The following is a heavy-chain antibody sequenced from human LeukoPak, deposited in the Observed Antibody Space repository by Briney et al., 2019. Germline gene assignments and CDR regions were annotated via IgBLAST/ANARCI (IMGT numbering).Heavy chain of an antibody. V-gene: IGHV4-34*01. Sequence: PAETLSLTCAVYGGSFSGYYWSWIRQPPGKGLEWIGEINHSGSTNYNPSLKSRVTISVYTSKNQFSLKLSSVTAADTAVYYCARGDYYGSGSDHYYFDYWGQGTLVTVSS. CDR2: INHSGST. J-gene: IGHJ4*02. D-gene: IGHD3-10*01. CDR3: ARGDYYGSGSDHYYFDY. CDR1: GGSFSGYY.